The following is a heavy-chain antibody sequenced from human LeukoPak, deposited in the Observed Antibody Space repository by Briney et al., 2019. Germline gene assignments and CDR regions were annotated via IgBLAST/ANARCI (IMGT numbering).Heavy chain of an antibody. Sequence: GGSLRLYCAASGFTFSSYGIHWLRQAPGQGLEWVAVISSDGSNKYYADSVKGRFTISRDDSKNTVYPQMNSLSAEATDLYSCAKGGSSGWFDFFDQWGQGTLVTVAS. CDR3: AKGGSSGWFDFFDQ. D-gene: IGHD6-19*01. J-gene: IGHJ4*02. CDR2: ISSDGSNK. V-gene: IGHV3-30*18. CDR1: GFTFSSYG.